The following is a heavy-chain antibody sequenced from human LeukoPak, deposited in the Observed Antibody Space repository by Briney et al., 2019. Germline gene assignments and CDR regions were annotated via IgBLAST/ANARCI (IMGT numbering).Heavy chain of an antibody. V-gene: IGHV4-59*01. D-gene: IGHD6-19*01. Sequence: PSETLSPTCTVSGGSISSYYWSWIRQPPGKGLEWIGYIYYSGSTYYNPSLKSRVTISVDTSKNQFSLKLSSVTAADTAVYYCARDVRGNGWYLYWGQGTLVTVSS. CDR3: ARDVRGNGWYLY. CDR2: IYYSGST. CDR1: GGSISSYY. J-gene: IGHJ4*02.